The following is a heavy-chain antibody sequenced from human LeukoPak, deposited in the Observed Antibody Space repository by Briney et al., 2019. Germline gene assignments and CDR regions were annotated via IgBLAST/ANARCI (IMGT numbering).Heavy chain of an antibody. CDR1: GGSISSSSYF. D-gene: IGHD5-24*01. CDR2: IYYTGST. CDR3: ARHQRDGHNLDLLDF. Sequence: SETLSLTCTVSGGSISSSSYFWGWIRQPPGKGLEWIGGIYYTGSTYYNPSLKSRVTISVDTSKNQFSLRLSSVTAADAAFYSYARHQRDGHNLDLLDFWGQRTLVTVSS. V-gene: IGHV4-39*01. J-gene: IGHJ4*02.